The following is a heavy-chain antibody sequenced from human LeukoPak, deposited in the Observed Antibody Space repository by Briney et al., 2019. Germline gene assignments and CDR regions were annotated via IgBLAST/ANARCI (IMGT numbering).Heavy chain of an antibody. J-gene: IGHJ4*02. D-gene: IGHD2-2*01. CDR3: ARYASHSTFDY. CDR1: GGSVASSNNY. CDR2: IYYSGST. Sequence: PSETLSLTCSVSGGSVASSNNYWGWIRQPPGKGLEWIGSIYYSGSTYYNPSLESRVSISVDTSKNHFSLNLTSVTAADTAVYYCARYASHSTFDYWGQGTLVTVSS. V-gene: IGHV4-39*02.